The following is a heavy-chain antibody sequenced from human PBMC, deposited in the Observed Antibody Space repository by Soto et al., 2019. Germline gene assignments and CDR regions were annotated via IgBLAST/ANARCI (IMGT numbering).Heavy chain of an antibody. J-gene: IGHJ4*02. Sequence: GASVKFACKASGGTLSSYAISWVRQAPGQGLEWMGGIIPIVGTANYAQKFQGRVTITADESTSTAYMELSSLRSEDTAVYYCARGRSQYYYDSSGYQPGVNFDYPAQRTLVPVSS. D-gene: IGHD3-22*01. CDR3: ARGRSQYYYDSSGYQPGVNFDY. CDR2: IIPIVGTA. CDR1: GGTLSSYA. V-gene: IGHV1-69*13.